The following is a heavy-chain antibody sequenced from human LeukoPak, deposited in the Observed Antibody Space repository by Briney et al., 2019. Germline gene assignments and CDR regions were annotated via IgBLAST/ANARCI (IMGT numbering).Heavy chain of an antibody. Sequence: ASVKVSCKTSGYTFSDYYIHWVRQALGQRREWMGWINPNSGGTNYVEKFQGRVTMTSDTSIRTVYMELSSLTSDDTAVYYCARERRGNWNQDFDYWGQGTLVPVSS. CDR1: GYTFSDYY. CDR3: ARERRGNWNQDFDY. D-gene: IGHD1-1*01. V-gene: IGHV1-2*02. CDR2: INPNSGGT. J-gene: IGHJ4*02.